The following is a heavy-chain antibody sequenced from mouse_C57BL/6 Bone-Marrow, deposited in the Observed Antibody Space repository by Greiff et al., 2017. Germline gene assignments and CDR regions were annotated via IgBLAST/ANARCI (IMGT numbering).Heavy chain of an antibody. CDR1: GYTFTSYW. D-gene: IGHD2-4*01. CDR2: IYPGNSDT. J-gene: IGHJ3*01. Sequence: VQLQQSGTVLARPGASVKMSCKTSGYTFTSYWMHWVKQRPGQGLEWIGAIYPGNSDTSYNQKFKGKAKLTAVTSASTAYMELSSLTNEDSAVYYCTRSPYDYGGTWFAYWGQGTLVTVSA. V-gene: IGHV1-5*01. CDR3: TRSPYDYGGTWFAY.